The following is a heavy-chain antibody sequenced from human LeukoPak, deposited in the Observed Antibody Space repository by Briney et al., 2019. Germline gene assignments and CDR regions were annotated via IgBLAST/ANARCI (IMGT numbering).Heavy chain of an antibody. V-gene: IGHV1-46*01. Sequence: ASVKVSCKASGYTFTSYYIHWARQAPGQGLEWMGIINPNFGSTSYAQKFQGRVTMTSDMSTSTVYMELSSLRFDDTAIYYCAREGAVATAMLSLDYWGQGALVTVSS. CDR2: INPNFGST. J-gene: IGHJ4*02. D-gene: IGHD5-18*01. CDR1: GYTFTSYY. CDR3: AREGAVATAMLSLDY.